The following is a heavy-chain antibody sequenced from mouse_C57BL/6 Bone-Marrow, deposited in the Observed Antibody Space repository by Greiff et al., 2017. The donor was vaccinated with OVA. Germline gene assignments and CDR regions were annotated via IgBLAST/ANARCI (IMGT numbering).Heavy chain of an antibody. J-gene: IGHJ4*01. CDR1: GFSLTSYG. D-gene: IGHD2-5*01. Sequence: QVHVKQSGPGLVQPSQSLSITCTVSGFSLTSYGVHWVRQSPGKGLEWLGVIWRGGSTDYNAAFMSRLSITKDNSKSQVFFKMNSLQADDTAIYYCAKNNPYSNPAMDYWGQGTSVTVSS. V-gene: IGHV2-5*01. CDR2: IWRGGST. CDR3: AKNNPYSNPAMDY.